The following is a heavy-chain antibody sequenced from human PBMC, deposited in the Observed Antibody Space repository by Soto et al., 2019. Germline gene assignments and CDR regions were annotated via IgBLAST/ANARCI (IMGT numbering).Heavy chain of an antibody. Sequence: QVQLQESGPGLVKPSQTLSLTCTVSGGSISSGGYYWSWIRQHPGKGLEWIGYIYYSGSTYYNPSLKSRVTISVDTSKNQFSLKLSSVTAADTAVYYCARSDYHFWSGYYFHFDYWGQGTLVTVSS. CDR3: ARSDYHFWSGYYFHFDY. CDR2: IYYSGST. D-gene: IGHD3-3*01. CDR1: GGSISSGGYY. V-gene: IGHV4-31*03. J-gene: IGHJ4*02.